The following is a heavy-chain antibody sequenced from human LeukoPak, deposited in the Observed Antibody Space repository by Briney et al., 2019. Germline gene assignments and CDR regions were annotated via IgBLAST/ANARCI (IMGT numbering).Heavy chain of an antibody. D-gene: IGHD4-11*01. CDR1: GYTFTSYG. Sequence: ASVKVSCKASGYTFTSYGISWVRQAPGQGLEWMGWISAYNGNTNYAQKLQGRVTMTTDTSTSTAYMELRSLRSDDMAVYYCARDPRTTIDYYYYGMDVWGQGTTVTVSS. J-gene: IGHJ6*02. CDR2: ISAYNGNT. V-gene: IGHV1-18*03. CDR3: ARDPRTTIDYYYYGMDV.